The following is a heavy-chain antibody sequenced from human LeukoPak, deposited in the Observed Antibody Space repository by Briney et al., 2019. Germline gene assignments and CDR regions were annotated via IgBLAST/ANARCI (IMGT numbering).Heavy chain of an antibody. J-gene: IGHJ6*03. CDR3: ARTTEGGYTYNYFYYYYMDV. CDR1: GGSISSYY. CDR2: IYNSGST. V-gene: IGHV4-59*01. Sequence: SETLSLTCTVSGGSISSYYWSWIRQPPGKGLEWIGYIYNSGSTNYNPSLKSRISISVDTSKNQFSLKLSSVTAADTAVYYCARTTEGGYTYNYFYYYYMDVWGKGTTVTISS. D-gene: IGHD5-18*01.